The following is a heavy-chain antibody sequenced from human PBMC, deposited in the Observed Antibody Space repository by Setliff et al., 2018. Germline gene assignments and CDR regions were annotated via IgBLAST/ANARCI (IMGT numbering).Heavy chain of an antibody. J-gene: IGHJ6*03. CDR2: MNPNSGNT. CDR3: ARGGDTAMVNPDYYYYYYMDV. Sequence: ASVKVSCKASGYTFTSYDINWVRQATGQGPEWMGWMNPNSGNTGYAQKFQGRVTMTRNTSISTAYMELSSLRSEDTAVYYCARGGDTAMVNPDYYYYYYMDVWGKGTTVTVSS. D-gene: IGHD5-18*01. V-gene: IGHV1-8*02. CDR1: GYTFTSYD.